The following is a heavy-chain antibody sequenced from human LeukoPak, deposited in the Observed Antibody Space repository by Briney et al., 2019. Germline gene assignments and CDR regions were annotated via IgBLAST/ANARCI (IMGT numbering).Heavy chain of an antibody. J-gene: IGHJ4*02. CDR3: ARGMDYDILTGYYTDFDY. CDR2: IWYDGSNK. D-gene: IGHD3-9*01. CDR1: GFTFINYG. Sequence: GGCLRLSCAASGFTFINYGMHWVRQAPGKGLEWVAVIWYDGSNKYYADSVKGRFTISRDNSKNTLYLQMNSLRAEDTAVYYCARGMDYDILTGYYTDFDYWGQGTLVTVSS. V-gene: IGHV3-33*01.